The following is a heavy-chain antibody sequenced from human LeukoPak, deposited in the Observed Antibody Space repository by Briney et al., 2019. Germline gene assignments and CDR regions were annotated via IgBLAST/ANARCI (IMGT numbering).Heavy chain of an antibody. CDR2: ISGSGGST. Sequence: GGSLRLSWAASGLTFSSYAMSWVRQAPGKGLEWVSAISGSGGSTYYADSVKGRFTISRDNSKNTLYLQMNSLRAEDTAVYYCAKAPGRHLYGQYYFDYWGQGTLVTVSS. CDR1: GLTFSSYA. D-gene: IGHD3-10*01. V-gene: IGHV3-23*01. J-gene: IGHJ4*02. CDR3: AKAPGRHLYGQYYFDY.